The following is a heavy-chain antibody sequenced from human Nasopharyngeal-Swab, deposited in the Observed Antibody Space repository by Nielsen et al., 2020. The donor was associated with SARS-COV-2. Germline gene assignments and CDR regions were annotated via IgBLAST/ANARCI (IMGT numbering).Heavy chain of an antibody. V-gene: IGHV3-11*04. CDR1: GSTFSDYS. CDR2: ISSSGSTI. Sequence: GGSLRLSFAASGSTFSDYSMSWIRQAPGKGLEWVSYISSSGSTIYYADPVKGRFTISRDNSKNTLYLQMNSLRAEDTAVYYCAREAAGTGSYPDYWGQGTLVTVSS. CDR3: AREAAGTGSYPDY. D-gene: IGHD6-13*01. J-gene: IGHJ4*02.